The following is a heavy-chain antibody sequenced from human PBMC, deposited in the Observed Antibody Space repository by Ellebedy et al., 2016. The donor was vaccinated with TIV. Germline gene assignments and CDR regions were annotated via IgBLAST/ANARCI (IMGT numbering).Heavy chain of an antibody. CDR2: IVGSGA. Sequence: PGGSLRLSCAASGFTFSPYAMAWVRQAPGKGLEWVSGIVGSGAEKYADSVKGRFTISRDNSKRTVDLQMRSVRDKDTAVYFCAKDRTSGDGYWVFDFWGQGTLVTVST. D-gene: IGHD5-18*01. V-gene: IGHV3-23*05. CDR1: GFTFSPYA. J-gene: IGHJ4*02. CDR3: AKDRTSGDGYWVFDF.